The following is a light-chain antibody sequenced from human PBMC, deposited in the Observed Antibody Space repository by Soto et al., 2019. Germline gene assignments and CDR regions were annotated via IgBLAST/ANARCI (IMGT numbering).Light chain of an antibody. Sequence: EVVLTQSPGTLSLSPGERATLSCRASQNIRGNELAWYQQKPGQAPRLLIYRGSSRATGIPDRFSGRGSGTDLTLTISRLEPEYFAVYYCQDYGTSAPWTFGQGTKVEIK. V-gene: IGKV3-20*01. J-gene: IGKJ1*01. CDR2: RGS. CDR3: QDYGTSAPWT. CDR1: QNIRGNE.